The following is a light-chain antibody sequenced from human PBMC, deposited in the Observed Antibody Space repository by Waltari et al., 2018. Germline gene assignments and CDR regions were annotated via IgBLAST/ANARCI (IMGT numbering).Light chain of an antibody. CDR2: KDS. CDR1: ALPKQY. V-gene: IGLV3-25*03. J-gene: IGLJ1*01. CDR3: QSTDSNGTYLYV. Sequence: SYELTQPPSVSVSPGQTARITCSGDALPKQYGYWYQKKAGQAPVLVIKKDSERPSGTPERFSGSSAGSTVTLTITGVQAEDEADYYGQSTDSNGTYLYVFGSGTKVTVL.